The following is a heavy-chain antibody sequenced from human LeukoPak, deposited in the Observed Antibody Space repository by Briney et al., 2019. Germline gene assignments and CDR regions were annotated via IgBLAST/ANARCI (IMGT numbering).Heavy chain of an antibody. J-gene: IGHJ4*02. CDR1: GFTFSSYA. D-gene: IGHD4-23*01. CDR2: ISGSGGST. CDR3: ARDLHGGNSHFDY. V-gene: IGHV3-23*01. Sequence: GGSLRLSCAASGFTFSSYAMNWVRQAPGKGLEWVSAISGSGGSTYYADSVTGRFSISRDNSENTLYLQMNSLRAEDTAVYYCARDLHGGNSHFDYWGQGTLVTVSS.